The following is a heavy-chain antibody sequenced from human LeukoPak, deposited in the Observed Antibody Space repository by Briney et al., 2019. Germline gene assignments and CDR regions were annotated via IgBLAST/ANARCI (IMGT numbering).Heavy chain of an antibody. CDR2: IYTSGST. Sequence: PSETLSLTCTVSGGSISSYYWSWIRQPAGKGLEWIGRIYTSGSTNYNPSLKSRVTMSVDTSKNQFSLKLSSVTAADTAVYYCVRAPYSSSWEYFDYWGQGTLVTVSS. CDR3: VRAPYSSSWEYFDY. J-gene: IGHJ4*02. V-gene: IGHV4-4*07. CDR1: GGSISSYY. D-gene: IGHD6-13*01.